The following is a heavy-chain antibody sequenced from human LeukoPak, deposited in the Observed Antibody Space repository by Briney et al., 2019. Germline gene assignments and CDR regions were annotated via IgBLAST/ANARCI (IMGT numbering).Heavy chain of an antibody. J-gene: IGHJ4*02. CDR3: AREAIFGVVIRRSFYFDY. CDR2: INHSGST. Sequence: PSETLSLTCAVYGGSFSGYYWSWIRQPPGKGLEWIGEINHSGSTNYNPSLKSRVNISVDTSKNQFSLKLSSVTAADTAVYYCAREAIFGVVIRRSFYFDYWGQGTLVTVSS. CDR1: GGSFSGYY. D-gene: IGHD3-3*01. V-gene: IGHV4-34*01.